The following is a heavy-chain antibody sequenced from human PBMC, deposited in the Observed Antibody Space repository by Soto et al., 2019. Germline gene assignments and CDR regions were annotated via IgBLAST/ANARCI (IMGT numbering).Heavy chain of an antibody. D-gene: IGHD5-12*01. CDR2: TYFRSKWYN. V-gene: IGHV6-1*01. Sequence: SQTLSLICAISGDSVSSNTASWNWISQSPSRGLEWLGRTYFRSKWYNDYAVSVKSRIIINPDTSNNQFSLQLNSVTPEDTAVYFCAKGDNLGPKTGYAFDPWGQGFIVTVSS. CDR1: GDSVSSNTAS. CDR3: AKGDNLGPKTGYAFDP. J-gene: IGHJ5*02.